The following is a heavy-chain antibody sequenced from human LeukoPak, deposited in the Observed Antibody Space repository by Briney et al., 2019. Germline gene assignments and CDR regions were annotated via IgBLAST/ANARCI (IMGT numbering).Heavy chain of an antibody. V-gene: IGHV3-21*06. Sequence: PGGSLRLSCAASGFTFSSYEMNWVRQAPGKGLEWVSSISSSSSYIYYADSVKGRFTISRDNAKNSLYLQMNSLRAEDTAVYYCARDLGGIAAAVLAYWGQGTLVTVSS. CDR2: ISSSSSYI. D-gene: IGHD6-13*01. CDR1: GFTFSSYE. J-gene: IGHJ4*02. CDR3: ARDLGGIAAAVLAY.